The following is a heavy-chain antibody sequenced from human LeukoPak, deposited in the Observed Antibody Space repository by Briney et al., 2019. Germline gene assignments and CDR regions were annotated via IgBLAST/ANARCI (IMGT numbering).Heavy chain of an antibody. CDR2: IYYSGST. CDR3: VRHLPYSNYCNY. CDR1: GGSISSSSYY. D-gene: IGHD4-11*01. Sequence: NPSETLSLTCTVSGGSISSSSYYWGWIRQPPGKGLEWIASIYYSGSTYYSPSLKSRVTISVDTSKNQFSLKLSSVTAADTAVYYCVRHLPYSNYCNYWGQGTLVTVSS. V-gene: IGHV4-39*01. J-gene: IGHJ4*02.